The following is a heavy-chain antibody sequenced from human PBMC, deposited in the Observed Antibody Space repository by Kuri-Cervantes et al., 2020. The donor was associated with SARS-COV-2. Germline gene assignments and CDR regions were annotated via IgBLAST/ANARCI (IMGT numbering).Heavy chain of an antibody. V-gene: IGHV3-64D*08. CDR3: VKGYCSSTSCYRGGY. CDR1: GFTFSSYA. J-gene: IGHJ4*02. Sequence: GGSLRLSCSASGFTFSSYAMHWVRQATGKGLEYVAAISSNGSSTYYADSVKGRFTISRDNSKNTLYLQVSSLSAEVTAVYYCVKGYCSSTSCYRGGYWGQGTLVTVSS. D-gene: IGHD2-2*02. CDR2: ISSNGSST.